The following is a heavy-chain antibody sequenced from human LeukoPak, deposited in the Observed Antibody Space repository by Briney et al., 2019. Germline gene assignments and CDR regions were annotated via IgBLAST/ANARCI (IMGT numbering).Heavy chain of an antibody. CDR1: GGSISSYY. V-gene: IGHV4-59*12. CDR3: ARDIPGIAAAGSYAFDI. D-gene: IGHD6-13*01. Sequence: KPSETLSLTCTVSGGSISSYYWSWIRQPPGKGLEWIGYIYYSGSTNYNPSLKSRVTISVDTSKNQFSLKLSSVTAADTAVYYCARDIPGIAAAGSYAFDIWGQGTMVTVSS. J-gene: IGHJ3*02. CDR2: IYYSGST.